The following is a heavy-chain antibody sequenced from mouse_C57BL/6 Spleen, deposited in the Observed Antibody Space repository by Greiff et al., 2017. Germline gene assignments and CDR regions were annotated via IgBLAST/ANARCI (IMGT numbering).Heavy chain of an antibody. CDR1: GYTFTSYW. Sequence: VQLHQPGAELVKPGASVKLSCKASGYTFTSYWMHWVKQRPGQGLEWIGMIHPNSGSTNYNEKFKSKATLTVDKSSSTAYMQLSSLTSEDSAVYYCARPGSSYGNYFDYWGQGTTLTVSS. J-gene: IGHJ2*01. CDR3: ARPGSSYGNYFDY. D-gene: IGHD1-1*01. CDR2: IHPNSGST. V-gene: IGHV1-64*01.